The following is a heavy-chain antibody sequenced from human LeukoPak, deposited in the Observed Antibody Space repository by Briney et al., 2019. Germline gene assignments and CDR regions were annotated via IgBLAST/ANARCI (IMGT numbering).Heavy chain of an antibody. J-gene: IGHJ5*02. CDR3: ARVRGYCSSTSCYDLSP. V-gene: IGHV1-46*01. D-gene: IGHD2-2*01. CDR1: GYTFTGYY. CDR2: INPSGGST. Sequence: ASVKVSCKASGYTFTGYYMHWVRQAPGQGLEWMGIINPSGGSTSYAQKFQGRVTMTRDTSTSTVYMELSSLRSEDTAVYYCARVRGYCSSTSCYDLSPWGQGTLVTVSS.